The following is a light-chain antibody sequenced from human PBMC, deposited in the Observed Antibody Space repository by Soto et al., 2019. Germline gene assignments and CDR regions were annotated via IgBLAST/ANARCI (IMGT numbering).Light chain of an antibody. Sequence: QSALTQPASVSGSPGHSITISCTGTSSDVGGYNYVSWFQQYPGKAPKLMIYEVSNRPSGVSNRFSGSKSGNTASLTVSGLQAEDEDDYYCTSFTSSNTWVFGGGTKLTVL. J-gene: IGLJ3*02. V-gene: IGLV2-14*01. CDR2: EVS. CDR3: TSFTSSNTWV. CDR1: SSDVGGYNY.